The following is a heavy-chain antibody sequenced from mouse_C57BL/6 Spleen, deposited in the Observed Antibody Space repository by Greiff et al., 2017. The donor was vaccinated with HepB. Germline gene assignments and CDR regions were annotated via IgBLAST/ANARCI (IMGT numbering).Heavy chain of an antibody. J-gene: IGHJ4*01. CDR1: GYSITSGYY. CDR3: ARDDYYDYDENAMDY. CDR2: ISYDGSN. V-gene: IGHV3-6*01. Sequence: EVKLMESGPGLVKPSQSLSLTCSVTGYSITSGYYWNWIRQFPGNKLEWMGYISYDGSNNYNPSLKNRISITRDTSKNQFFLKLNSVTTEDTATYYCARDDYYDYDENAMDYWGQGTSVTVSS. D-gene: IGHD2-4*01.